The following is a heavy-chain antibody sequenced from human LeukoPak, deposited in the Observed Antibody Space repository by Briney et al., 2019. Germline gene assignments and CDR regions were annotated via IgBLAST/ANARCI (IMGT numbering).Heavy chain of an antibody. CDR3: ARRGAELRYFDWLPQYYYYGMDV. CDR2: MNPNSGNT. Sequence: ASVEVSCKSSGYTFTSYDINWVRPATGQGLEWMGLMNPNSGNTGYAQKFQGRGTMTRNTSISTAYMELSSLRSEDTAVYYCARRGAELRYFDWLPQYYYYGMDVWGQGTTVTVSS. CDR1: GYTFTSYD. V-gene: IGHV1-8*01. J-gene: IGHJ6*02. D-gene: IGHD3-9*01.